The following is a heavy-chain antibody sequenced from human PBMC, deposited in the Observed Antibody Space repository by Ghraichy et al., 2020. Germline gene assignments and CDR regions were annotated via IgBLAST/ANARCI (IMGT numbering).Heavy chain of an antibody. CDR3: ARRGSWDGYNQNWFDP. J-gene: IGHJ5*02. V-gene: IGHV4-4*09. CDR1: GGSISSYY. Sequence: SETLSLTCTVSGGSISSYYWSWIRQPPGKGLEWIGYIYTSGSTNYNPSLKSRVTISVDTSKNQFSLKLSSVTAADTAVYYCARRGSWDGYNQNWFDPWGQGTLVTVSS. D-gene: IGHD5-24*01. CDR2: IYTSGST.